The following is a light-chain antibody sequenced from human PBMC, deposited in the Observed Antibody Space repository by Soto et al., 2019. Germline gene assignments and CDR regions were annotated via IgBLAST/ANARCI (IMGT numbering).Light chain of an antibody. V-gene: IGKV1-5*03. CDR1: QSVSTW. CDR2: KAS. CDR3: QQYNSYVYS. Sequence: DIQMTQSPSILSASVGDTVNITCRASQSVSTWLAWYQQKPGKAPKVMIYKASTLQIGVPSRFSASGSGTEFTLTISSLQPDDCATYYCQQYNSYVYSFGRGTKLES. J-gene: IGKJ2*03.